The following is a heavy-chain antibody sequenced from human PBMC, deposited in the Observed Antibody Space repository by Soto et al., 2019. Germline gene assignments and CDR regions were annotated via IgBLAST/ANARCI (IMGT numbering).Heavy chain of an antibody. CDR3: ARGGYYDSSGYYYY. Sequence: SETVSLTCTVSGGSISSYYWSWIRQPPGKGLEWIGYIYYSGSTNYNPSLKSRVTISVDTSKNQFSLKLSSVTAADTAVYYCARGGYYDSSGYYYYWGQGTLVTVSS. V-gene: IGHV4-59*01. D-gene: IGHD3-22*01. CDR2: IYYSGST. CDR1: GGSISSYY. J-gene: IGHJ4*02.